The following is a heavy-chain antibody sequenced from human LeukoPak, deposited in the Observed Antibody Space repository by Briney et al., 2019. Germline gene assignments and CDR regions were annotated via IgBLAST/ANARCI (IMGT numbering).Heavy chain of an antibody. V-gene: IGHV3-21*01. CDR2: ISSRNTYI. CDR3: AQGHCSGGTCPPFGY. Sequence: PGGSLRLACAASGFTFSSYSMNWVRLAPGKGLEWVSSISSRNTYIYYGDSVKGRFHISRDNAKNSLYLQMNTLRAEDTAVYYCAQGHCSGGTCPPFGYWGQGTLVTVSS. D-gene: IGHD2-15*01. J-gene: IGHJ4*02. CDR1: GFTFSSYS.